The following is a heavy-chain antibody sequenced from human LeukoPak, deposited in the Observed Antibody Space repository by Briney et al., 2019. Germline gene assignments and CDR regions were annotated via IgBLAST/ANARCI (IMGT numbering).Heavy chain of an antibody. Sequence: GASVKVSCKASGYTFTGYYMHWVRQAPGQGLEWMGWINPNSGGTNYAQKFQGRVTMTRDTSISTAYMELSRLRSDDTAVYYCARAGASIAAAGTHWGQGTLVTVSS. D-gene: IGHD6-13*01. CDR1: GYTFTGYY. V-gene: IGHV1-2*02. CDR2: INPNSGGT. J-gene: IGHJ4*02. CDR3: ARAGASIAAAGTH.